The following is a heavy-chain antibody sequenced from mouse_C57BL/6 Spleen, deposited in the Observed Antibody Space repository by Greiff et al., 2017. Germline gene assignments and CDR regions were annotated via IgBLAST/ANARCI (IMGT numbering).Heavy chain of an antibody. Sequence: QVQLQQSGAELVKPGASVKISCKASGYAFSSSWMNWVKQRPGKGLAWIGQIYPGAGDTNYNGKFKGKDTLTADKSSSTAYMQLSSLTSEDSAVYFCARGDYYYGSRSPMDYWGQGTSVTVAS. D-gene: IGHD1-1*01. CDR1: GYAFSSSW. CDR2: IYPGAGDT. V-gene: IGHV1-80*01. CDR3: ARGDYYYGSRSPMDY. J-gene: IGHJ4*01.